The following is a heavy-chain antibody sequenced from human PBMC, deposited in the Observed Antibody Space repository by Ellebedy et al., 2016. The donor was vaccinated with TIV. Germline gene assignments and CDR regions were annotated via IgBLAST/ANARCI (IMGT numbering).Heavy chain of an antibody. D-gene: IGHD1-26*01. CDR2: IYYSGTT. Sequence: MPSETLSLTCTVSGGSLTNHFWSWIRQPPGKGLEWIASIYYSGTTNYNPSLKSRVTISVDTSKNQISLTLMSSVSAADTAVYYCAREGIVGASAHFDYWGQGTLVTVSS. CDR1: GGSLTNHF. V-gene: IGHV4-59*11. J-gene: IGHJ4*02. CDR3: AREGIVGASAHFDY.